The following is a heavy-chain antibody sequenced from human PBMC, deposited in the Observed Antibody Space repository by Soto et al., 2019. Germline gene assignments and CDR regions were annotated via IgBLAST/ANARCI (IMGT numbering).Heavy chain of an antibody. CDR2: TYYRSRWYS. D-gene: IGHD2-15*01. Sequence: QVQLQQSGPGLVKPSQTLSLTCVGSGDTVSSNSVAWNWVRQSPSRGLEWLGRTYYRSRWYSDYAVSVRSRIDINADTSTTQVSLQLNSVTPEDTAVYYCARSEEDSDYYYYGMDVWGQGTTVTVSS. J-gene: IGHJ6*02. CDR3: ARSEEDSDYYYYGMDV. CDR1: GDTVSSNSVA. V-gene: IGHV6-1*01.